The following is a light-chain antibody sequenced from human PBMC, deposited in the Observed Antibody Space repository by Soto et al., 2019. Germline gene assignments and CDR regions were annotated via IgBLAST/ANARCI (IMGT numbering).Light chain of an antibody. Sequence: EIVMTQSQATLSVSPGERATLSCRASQSVSSNLAWYQQKPGQAPRLLIYGASTRATGIPARFSGIRSATDFTLTISSLQSEDFALYYCQQYNNWPPTFGQGTRPEIK. CDR2: GAS. J-gene: IGKJ5*01. V-gene: IGKV3-15*01. CDR3: QQYNNWPPT. CDR1: QSVSSN.